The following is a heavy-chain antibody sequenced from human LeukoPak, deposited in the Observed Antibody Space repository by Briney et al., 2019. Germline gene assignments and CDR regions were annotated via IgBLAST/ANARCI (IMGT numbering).Heavy chain of an antibody. V-gene: IGHV4-59*01. D-gene: IGHD3-10*01. Sequence: PSETLSLTCTVSGGSISSYYWSWIRQPPGKGLEWIGYIYYSGSTNYNPSLKSRVTISLDTSKNQFYLNLSSVTAADSAVYFCARGGSMYYGSGTYGHWGQGTLVAVSS. CDR1: GGSISSYY. CDR2: IYYSGST. J-gene: IGHJ4*02. CDR3: ARGGSMYYGSGTYGH.